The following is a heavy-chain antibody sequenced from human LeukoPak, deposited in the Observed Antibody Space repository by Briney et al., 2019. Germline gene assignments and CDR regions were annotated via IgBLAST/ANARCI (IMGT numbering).Heavy chain of an antibody. D-gene: IGHD3-10*01. CDR1: GYTFTTYY. Sequence: GASVKVSCKASGYTFTTYYMYWVRQAPGQGLEWMGIINPSGGSTSYAQKFQGRVTMTRDTSTSTVYMELSSLRSEDTAVYYCARDKMRLLDYGSGSYDYWGQGTLVTVSS. CDR3: ARDKMRLLDYGSGSYDY. CDR2: INPSGGST. J-gene: IGHJ4*02. V-gene: IGHV1-46*01.